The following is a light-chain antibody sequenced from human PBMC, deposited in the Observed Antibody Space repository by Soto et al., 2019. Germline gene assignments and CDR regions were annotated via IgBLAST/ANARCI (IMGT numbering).Light chain of an antibody. CDR3: SSYTSSSTPYV. J-gene: IGLJ1*01. CDR1: ISDVGGYNY. CDR2: EVS. Sequence: QSLLTQPASVSGSPGQSITISCTGTISDVGGYNYVSWYQHHPGKAPKLMIYEVSNRPSGVSNRFSGSKSGNTASLTISGLQAEDEADYYCSSYTSSSTPYVFGTGTKVTV. V-gene: IGLV2-14*01.